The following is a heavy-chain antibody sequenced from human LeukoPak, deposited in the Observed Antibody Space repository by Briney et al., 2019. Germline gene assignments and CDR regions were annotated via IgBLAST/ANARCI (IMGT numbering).Heavy chain of an antibody. D-gene: IGHD2-15*01. J-gene: IGHJ4*02. CDR1: GYSIRSGYY. CDR3: ARDLSYCNGAGCYSSGY. CDR2: IDHSGST. V-gene: IGHV4-38-2*02. Sequence: PSETLSLTCTVSGYSIRSGYYWGWIRQPPGKGLEWIGSIDHSGSTYYMPSLKSRVTISVDTSKNQFSLKLVSVTAADTAMYYCARDLSYCNGAGCYSSGYWGPGTLVTASS.